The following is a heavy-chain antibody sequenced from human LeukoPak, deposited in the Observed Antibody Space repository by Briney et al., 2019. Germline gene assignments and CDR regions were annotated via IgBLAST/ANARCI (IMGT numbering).Heavy chain of an antibody. J-gene: IGHJ4*02. V-gene: IGHV3-30-3*01. D-gene: IGHD2-2*01. CDR2: ILHDGSNK. CDR1: GFTFNSYV. Sequence: GRSLRLSCAASGFTFNSYVMHWVRQAPGKGLEWVAIILHDGSNKYYGDSVRGRFTISRDNSKNTLYLQMNSLRAEDTAVYYCARDLGNVVVVVPAATPQDYWGQGTLVTVSS. CDR3: ARDLGNVVVVVPAATPQDY.